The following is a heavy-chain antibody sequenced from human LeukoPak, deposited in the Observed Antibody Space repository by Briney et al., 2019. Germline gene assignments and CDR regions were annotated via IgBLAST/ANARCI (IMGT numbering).Heavy chain of an antibody. CDR2: ISSSGSTI. CDR1: GFTFSDYY. D-gene: IGHD6-13*01. CDR3: ARDGAAAAGRYFDY. J-gene: IGHJ4*02. Sequence: KAGGSLRLSCAASGFTFSDYYMSWIRQAPGKGLEWVSYISSSGSTIYYADSVKGRFTISRDNAKNSLYLEMNSLRAEDTAVYYCARDGAAAAGRYFDYWGQGSLVTVSS. V-gene: IGHV3-11*04.